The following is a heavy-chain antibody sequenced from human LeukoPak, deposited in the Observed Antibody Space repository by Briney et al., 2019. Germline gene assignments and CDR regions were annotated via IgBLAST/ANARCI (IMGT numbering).Heavy chain of an antibody. CDR1: RYSFTSYW. D-gene: IGHD2-2*01. Sequence: GQPLKISCKGSRYSFTSYWIGWVRQIPGKGLEWMGIIYPGDSDTRYSPSFQGQVTISADKSISTAYLQWSSLKASDTAMYYCARPSSTSVDYWGQGTLVTVSS. CDR2: IYPGDSDT. J-gene: IGHJ4*02. CDR3: ARPSSTSVDY. V-gene: IGHV5-51*01.